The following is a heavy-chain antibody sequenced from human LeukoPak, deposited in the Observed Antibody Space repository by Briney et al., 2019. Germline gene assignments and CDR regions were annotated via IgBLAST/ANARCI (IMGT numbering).Heavy chain of an antibody. V-gene: IGHV3-48*01. CDR2: ISRDSDIR. CDR1: GFIFGREP. Sequence: GGSLTLSCAASGFIFGREPMNWVRQAPGRGMEWLSYISRDSDIRYYAHSVRGRFHISRDNDRNSLYLKMNSLRADDTAMYYCVRDNPRCCGVVPANIDDLWGQGTMVTVSS. J-gene: IGHJ5*02. D-gene: IGHD2-21*02. CDR3: VRDNPRCCGVVPANIDDL.